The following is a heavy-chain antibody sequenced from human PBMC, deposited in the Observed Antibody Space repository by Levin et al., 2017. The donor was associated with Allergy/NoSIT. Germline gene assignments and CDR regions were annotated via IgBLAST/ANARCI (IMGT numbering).Heavy chain of an antibody. Sequence: GGSLRLSCAASGFTFSSYAMSWVRQAPGKGLEWVSAISGSGGSTYYADSVKGRFTISRDNSKNTLYLQMNSLRAEDTAVYYCASRIAAAGTSHYYYYGMDVWGQGTTVTVSS. CDR3: ASRIAAAGTSHYYYYGMDV. V-gene: IGHV3-23*01. CDR1: GFTFSSYA. CDR2: ISGSGGST. J-gene: IGHJ6*02. D-gene: IGHD6-13*01.